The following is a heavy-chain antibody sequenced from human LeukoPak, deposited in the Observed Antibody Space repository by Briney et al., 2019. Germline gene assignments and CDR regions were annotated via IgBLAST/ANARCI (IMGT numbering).Heavy chain of an antibody. J-gene: IGHJ4*02. CDR2: ISGSGGST. Sequence: GGSLRLSCAASGFTFSSYAMSWVRQAPGKGLEWVSAISGSGGSTYYADSVKGRFTISRDNSKNTLYLQMNSLRAEDTAVYYCARVPDNYYDSSGYSDYWGQGTLVTVSS. CDR3: ARVPDNYYDSSGYSDY. CDR1: GFTFSSYA. D-gene: IGHD3-22*01. V-gene: IGHV3-23*01.